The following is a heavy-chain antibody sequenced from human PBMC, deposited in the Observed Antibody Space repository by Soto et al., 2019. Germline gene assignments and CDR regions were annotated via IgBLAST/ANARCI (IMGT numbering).Heavy chain of an antibody. CDR2: IYWDDDK. V-gene: IGHV2-5*02. Sequence: QITLNESGPTVVRPTETLTLTCRFSGFSLTTSGVGVGWIRQSPGKAPEWLALIYWDDDKRYSASLKSRLNITKHSYKNQVVLTVSDLDPTDTATYYCAHRVLRTVFGLVTTTAIYFDFWGQGTPVAVSS. D-gene: IGHD3-3*01. J-gene: IGHJ4*02. CDR1: GFSLTTSGVG. CDR3: AHRVLRTVFGLVTTTAIYFDF.